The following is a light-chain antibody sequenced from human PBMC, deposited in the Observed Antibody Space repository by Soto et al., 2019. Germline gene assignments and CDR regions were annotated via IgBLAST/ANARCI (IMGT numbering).Light chain of an antibody. Sequence: DIQMTQSPSTLSASVGDRVTITCRASQNIRSWLAWYQQKPGKAPRLLIYKASSLESGVPSRFSGSGSGTEFTLTISSLQPDDSATYYCQHYHIYSEAFGQGTKVELK. CDR1: QNIRSW. J-gene: IGKJ1*01. CDR3: QHYHIYSEA. CDR2: KAS. V-gene: IGKV1-5*03.